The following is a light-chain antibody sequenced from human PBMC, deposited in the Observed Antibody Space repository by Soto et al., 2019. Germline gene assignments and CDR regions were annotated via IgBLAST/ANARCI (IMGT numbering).Light chain of an antibody. CDR1: ESITGY. CDR2: DVS. Sequence: ISVTQSPSSLSGSVGDRVIITCRASESITGYLNWYQQKPGKAPKLLISDVSVLESGVSPRFRGTGSVREFTLTIDSLQPEDAATYYCQQSQRTPYTFGQGT. CDR3: QQSQRTPYT. J-gene: IGKJ2*01. V-gene: IGKV1-39*01.